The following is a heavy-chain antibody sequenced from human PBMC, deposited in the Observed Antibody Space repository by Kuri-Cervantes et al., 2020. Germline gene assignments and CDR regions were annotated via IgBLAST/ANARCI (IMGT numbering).Heavy chain of an antibody. D-gene: IGHD5-12*01. CDR2: INPNSGNT. CDR1: GYTFTGYY. Sequence: ASVKVSCKASGYTFTGYYMHWVRQAPGQGLEWMGWINPNSGNTNYAQKFQGRVTMTRDTSISTAYMELSRLRSDDTAVYYCAKAQDIVATIIDYWGQGTLVTVSS. J-gene: IGHJ4*02. CDR3: AKAQDIVATIIDY. V-gene: IGHV1-2*02.